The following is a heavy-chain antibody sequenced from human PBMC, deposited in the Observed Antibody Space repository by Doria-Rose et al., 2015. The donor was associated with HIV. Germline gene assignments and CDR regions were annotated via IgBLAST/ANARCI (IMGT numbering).Heavy chain of an antibody. J-gene: IGHJ4*02. V-gene: IGHV2-26*01. CDR2: IVSDDER. Sequence: QITLKESGPVLVKPTETLTLTCTVSRVSLSSPGMAVSWIRQPPGKALEWLANIVSDDERSYKTSLKSRLTISRGTSKSQVVLTMTDMDPVDTATYYCARIKSSRWYHKYYFDFWGQGTLVIVSA. CDR3: ARIKSSRWYHKYYFDF. D-gene: IGHD6-13*01. CDR1: RVSLSSPGMA.